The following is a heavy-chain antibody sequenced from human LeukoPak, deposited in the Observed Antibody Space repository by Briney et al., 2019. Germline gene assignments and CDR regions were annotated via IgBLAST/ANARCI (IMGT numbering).Heavy chain of an antibody. Sequence: GGSLRLSCAASGFTFSSYGMHWVRQAPGKGLEWVAVIWYDGSNKYYADSVKGRFTISRDNSKNTLYLQMNSLRAEDTAVCYCARENNWNYVIDYWGQGTLVTVSS. CDR3: ARENNWNYVIDY. J-gene: IGHJ4*02. V-gene: IGHV3-33*01. CDR1: GFTFSSYG. CDR2: IWYDGSNK. D-gene: IGHD1-7*01.